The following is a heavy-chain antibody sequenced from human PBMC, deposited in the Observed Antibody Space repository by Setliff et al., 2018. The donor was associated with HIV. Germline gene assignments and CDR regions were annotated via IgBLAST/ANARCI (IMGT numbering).Heavy chain of an antibody. CDR1: GASIRSQY. J-gene: IGHJ4*01. Sequence: PSETLSLTCTVSGASIRSQYWSWIRKPPGKGLEWIGYISYSGSTNYNPSLESRVAMSVDTSKQQFSLEVRSVTAADTAVYYCARTRGYSYGTLAGFDYWGRGSLVTVSS. V-gene: IGHV4-59*11. CDR2: ISYSGST. CDR3: ARTRGYSYGTLAGFDY. D-gene: IGHD5-18*01.